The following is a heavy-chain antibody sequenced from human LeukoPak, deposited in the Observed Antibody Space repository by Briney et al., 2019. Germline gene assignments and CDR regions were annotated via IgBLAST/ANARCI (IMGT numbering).Heavy chain of an antibody. Sequence: ASVKVSCKASGYTFTGYYMHWARQAPGQGLEWMGWINPNSGGTNYAQKFQGWVTMTRDTSISTAYMELSRLRSDDTAVYYCARDRIAVAGTDYYYGMDVWGQGTTVTVSS. CDR2: INPNSGGT. CDR1: GYTFTGYY. CDR3: ARDRIAVAGTDYYYGMDV. D-gene: IGHD6-19*01. J-gene: IGHJ6*02. V-gene: IGHV1-2*04.